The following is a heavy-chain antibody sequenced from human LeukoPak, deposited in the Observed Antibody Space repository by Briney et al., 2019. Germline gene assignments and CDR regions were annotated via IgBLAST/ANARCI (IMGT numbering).Heavy chain of an antibody. D-gene: IGHD6-13*01. V-gene: IGHV4-61*02. CDR1: GDSISSGSYY. CDR3: ARSRYSSSWYNWFDP. J-gene: IGHJ5*02. CDR2: IYTSGST. Sequence: KPSETLSLTCTVSGDSISSGSYYWSWIRQPAGKGLEWIGRIYTSGSTNYNPSLKSRVTISVDTSKKQFSLKLSSVTAADTAVYYCARSRYSSSWYNWFDPWGQGTLVTVSS.